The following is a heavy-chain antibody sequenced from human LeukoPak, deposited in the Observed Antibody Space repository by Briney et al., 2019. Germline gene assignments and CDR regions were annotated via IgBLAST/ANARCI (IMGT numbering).Heavy chain of an antibody. J-gene: IGHJ4*02. D-gene: IGHD4-17*01. CDR3: ARYGALDY. V-gene: IGHV3-7*04. CDR1: GFTFSSYW. Sequence: GGSLRLSCAASGFTFSSYWMSWVRQAPGKGLEWVANINQDGSEKYYVDSVKGRFTISRDNAKNSLYLQMKSLRTEDTAAYYCARYGALDYWGQGTLVTVSS. CDR2: INQDGSEK.